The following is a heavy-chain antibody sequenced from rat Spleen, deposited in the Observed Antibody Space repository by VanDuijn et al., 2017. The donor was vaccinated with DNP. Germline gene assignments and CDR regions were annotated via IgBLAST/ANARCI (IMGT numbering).Heavy chain of an antibody. CDR3: ARSPESSYIYFPWAY. CDR1: GFSLTDYN. V-gene: IGHV2-41*01. CDR2: IWNNGGT. D-gene: IGHD1-2*01. J-gene: IGHJ3*01. Sequence: QVQLKESGSGLVQPSQTLSLTCTVAGFSLTDYNVHWVRQSPGKGLEWMGVIWNNGGTRYNSVLKSRLSISKDTSKSQVFLKMNSLQTEDTATYYCARSPESSYIYFPWAYWGQGTLVTVSS.